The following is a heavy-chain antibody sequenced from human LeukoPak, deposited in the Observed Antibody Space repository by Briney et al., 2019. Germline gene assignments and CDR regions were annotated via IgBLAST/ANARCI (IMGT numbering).Heavy chain of an antibody. CDR2: ISSSGSTI. CDR1: GFTFSDYY. V-gene: IGHV3-11*04. J-gene: IGHJ5*02. Sequence: GGSLRLSCAASGFTFSDYYMSWIRQAPGKGLEWVSYISSSGSTIYYPDSVKGRFTISRDNAKNSLYLQMNSLRAGDTAVYYCARDGTYDFWSGYYNWFDPWGQGTLVTVSS. CDR3: ARDGTYDFWSGYYNWFDP. D-gene: IGHD3/OR15-3a*01.